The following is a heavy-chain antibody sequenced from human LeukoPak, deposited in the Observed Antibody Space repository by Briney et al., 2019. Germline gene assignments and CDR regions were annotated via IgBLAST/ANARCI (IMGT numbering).Heavy chain of an antibody. Sequence: GGALRLSCAASGFTFSSYGMHWVRQAPGKGLEGGAVIWYDGSNKYYADSVKGRFTISRDNSKNTLYLQMNSLRAEDTAVYYCARDQGRWIAVAGLFDYWGQGTLVTVSS. CDR1: GFTFSSYG. J-gene: IGHJ4*02. D-gene: IGHD6-19*01. CDR2: IWYDGSNK. CDR3: ARDQGRWIAVAGLFDY. V-gene: IGHV3-33*01.